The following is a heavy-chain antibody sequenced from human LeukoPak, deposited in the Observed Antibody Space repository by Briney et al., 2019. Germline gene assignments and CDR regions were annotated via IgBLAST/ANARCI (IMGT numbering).Heavy chain of an antibody. Sequence: GGSLRLSCAASGFTLSSYSMNWVRQAPGKGLEWVSSISSSSSYIYYADSVKGRFTISRDNAKNSLYLQMNSLRAEDTAVYYCASPREWCSGGSCYYFDYWGQGTLVTVSS. J-gene: IGHJ4*02. CDR3: ASPREWCSGGSCYYFDY. CDR2: ISSSSSYI. D-gene: IGHD2-15*01. V-gene: IGHV3-21*01. CDR1: GFTLSSYS.